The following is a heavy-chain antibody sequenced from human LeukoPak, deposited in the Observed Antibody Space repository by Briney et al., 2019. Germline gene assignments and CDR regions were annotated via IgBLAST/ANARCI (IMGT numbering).Heavy chain of an antibody. CDR2: ISPNSGAT. D-gene: IGHD4/OR15-4a*01. V-gene: IGHV1-2*06. Sequence: VASVKVSCKASGYTFTSYGISWVRQAPGQGLEWMGRISPNSGATNYAEKFRGRVTMARDTSINTVYMEMSSLRSDDTAVYYCARDLWGWGSDYLDYWGQGTLVTVSS. J-gene: IGHJ4*02. CDR3: ARDLWGWGSDYLDY. CDR1: GYTFTSYG.